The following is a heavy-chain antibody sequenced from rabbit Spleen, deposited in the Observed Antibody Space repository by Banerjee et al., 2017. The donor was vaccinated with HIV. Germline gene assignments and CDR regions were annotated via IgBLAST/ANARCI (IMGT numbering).Heavy chain of an antibody. CDR3: VRFFAL. J-gene: IGHJ6*01. D-gene: IGHD3-3*01. CDR2: IGTAEGST. V-gene: IGHV1S47*01. CDR1: GFDFSSYG. Sequence: EESGGGLVQPGGSLKLYCKASGFDFSSYGINWVRQAPGKGLEWIGIIGTAEGSTYYASWVNGRFTISSDNAQNTVFLQMTSLTAADTASYFCVRFFALWGPGSLVTVS.